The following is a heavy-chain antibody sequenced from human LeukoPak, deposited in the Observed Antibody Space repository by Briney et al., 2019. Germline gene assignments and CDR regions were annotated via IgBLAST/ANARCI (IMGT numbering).Heavy chain of an antibody. CDR1: GFIFSSYS. CDR2: ISTSSIYV. Sequence: GGSLRLSCAVSGFIFSSYSMNWVRQAPGKGLEWVSSISTSSIYVYYADSVKGRFTISRDNAKNSLYLQMNSLRAEDTAVYYCARGQDTVVTSRDAFDIWGQGTMVTVSS. CDR3: ARGQDTVVTSRDAFDI. J-gene: IGHJ3*02. D-gene: IGHD4-23*01. V-gene: IGHV3-21*01.